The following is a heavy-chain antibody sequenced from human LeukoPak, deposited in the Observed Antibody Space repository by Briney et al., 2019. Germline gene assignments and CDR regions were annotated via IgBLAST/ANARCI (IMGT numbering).Heavy chain of an antibody. Sequence: PGGSLTLTCAASGFTFSSYSMNWVRQAPGKGLEWVSSISSSSSYIYYADSVKDRFTVSRDNAKNSLYLQMNSLRAEDTAVYYCARDILRFGDGGDAFDFWGQGTLVTVSS. CDR3: ARDILRFGDGGDAFDF. J-gene: IGHJ3*01. CDR2: ISSSSSYI. V-gene: IGHV3-21*01. D-gene: IGHD3-10*01. CDR1: GFTFSSYS.